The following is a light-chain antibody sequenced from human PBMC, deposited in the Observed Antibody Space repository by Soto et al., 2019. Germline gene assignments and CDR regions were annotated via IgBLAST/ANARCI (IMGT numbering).Light chain of an antibody. V-gene: IGKV3D-15*01. CDR2: GAS. J-gene: IGKJ1*01. CDR3: QQYNNSWT. Sequence: EIVWPQSPATLSLSPVERATLSCMASQSVSSDSLAWYQHKLGQAPRLLIYGASTRATGIPDRFSGSGSRTEFTLTISSLQFDDSAVYYCQQYNNSWTFGQGTKVDIK. CDR1: QSVSSD.